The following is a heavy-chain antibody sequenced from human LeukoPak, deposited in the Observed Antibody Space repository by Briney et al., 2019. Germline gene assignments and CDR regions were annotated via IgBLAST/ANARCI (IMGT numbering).Heavy chain of an antibody. Sequence: SVKVSCKASGGTFSSYAISWVRQAPGQGLEWMGRIIPIFGTANYAQKFQGRVTITTDESTSTAYMELSSLRSEDTAVYYCASIIAVAGTLTDYWGQGTLVTASS. J-gene: IGHJ4*02. V-gene: IGHV1-69*05. CDR2: IIPIFGTA. D-gene: IGHD6-19*01. CDR1: GGTFSSYA. CDR3: ASIIAVAGTLTDY.